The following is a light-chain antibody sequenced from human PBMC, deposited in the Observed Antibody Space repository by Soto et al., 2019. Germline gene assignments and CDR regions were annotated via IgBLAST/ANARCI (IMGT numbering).Light chain of an antibody. CDR1: NSDVGGYNF. Sequence: QSALTQPAFVSGSPGQSITISCTGTNSDVGGYNFVSWYQRHPGKVPKLMIYDVTNRPSGVSNRFSGSKSGNTASLTISGLQAEDEADYYCSSYTSSSTLVFGTGTKLTVL. CDR2: DVT. CDR3: SSYTSSSTLV. J-gene: IGLJ1*01. V-gene: IGLV2-14*01.